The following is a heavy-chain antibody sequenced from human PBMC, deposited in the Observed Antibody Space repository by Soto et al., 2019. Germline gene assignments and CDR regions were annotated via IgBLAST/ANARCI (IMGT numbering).Heavy chain of an antibody. V-gene: IGHV3-23*01. CDR3: AKKDPWFDS. Sequence: PGGSLRLSCEASEFTFKNYVMSWVRQAPGKGLEWVSAITFNGVTTYYKDSVKGRFAISRDNSKATLYLQMNSLRAEDTAVYYCAKKDPWFDSWGQGTLVTVSS. J-gene: IGHJ5*01. CDR1: EFTFKNYV. CDR2: ITFNGVTT.